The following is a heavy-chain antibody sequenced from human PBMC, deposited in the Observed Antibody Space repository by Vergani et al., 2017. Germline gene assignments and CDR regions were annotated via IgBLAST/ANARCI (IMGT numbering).Heavy chain of an antibody. CDR3: ARARCLETCYMSNWLDS. CDR1: EFTFSNYA. V-gene: IGHV3-74*03. Sequence: EVQLLESGGGLVQPGGSLRLTCAASEFTFSNYAMNWVRQVPGKGLLWVSRIKSDGSITAYADSVKGRFTIPRDNAQNTLYLQMNSLRVEDTGVYYCARARCLETCYMSNWLDSWGQGTLVTVSS. CDR2: IKSDGSIT. J-gene: IGHJ5*01. D-gene: IGHD3-9*01.